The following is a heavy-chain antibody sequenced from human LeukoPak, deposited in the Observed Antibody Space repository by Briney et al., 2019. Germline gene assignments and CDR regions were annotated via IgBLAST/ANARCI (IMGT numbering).Heavy chain of an antibody. J-gene: IGHJ4*02. CDR3: VWGHYGNY. D-gene: IGHD4-17*01. V-gene: IGHV3-7*04. CDR2: IKNDGSQK. CDR1: GFTAAYSS. Sequence: GGSLRLSCAASGFTAAYSSMAWVRQAPGKGLEWVANIKNDGSQKYYADSVEGRFTISRDNAKHLLYLQMHGLRADDTAVYYCVWGHYGNYTGQGTLVTVSS.